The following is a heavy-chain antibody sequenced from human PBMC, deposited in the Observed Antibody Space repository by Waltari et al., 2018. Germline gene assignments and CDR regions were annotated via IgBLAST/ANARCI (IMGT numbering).Heavy chain of an antibody. V-gene: IGHV3-48*03. CDR1: GFTFSSYD. Sequence: EVQLVESGGGLVQPGGSLRLSCAASGFTFSSYDMNWFRQAPGKGLEWVSYISSSGSTIYYADSVKGRFTISRDNAKNSLYLQMNSLRAEDTAVYYCASSYDFWSGYYYFDYWGQGTLVTVSS. D-gene: IGHD3-3*01. J-gene: IGHJ4*02. CDR3: ASSYDFWSGYYYFDY. CDR2: ISSSGSTI.